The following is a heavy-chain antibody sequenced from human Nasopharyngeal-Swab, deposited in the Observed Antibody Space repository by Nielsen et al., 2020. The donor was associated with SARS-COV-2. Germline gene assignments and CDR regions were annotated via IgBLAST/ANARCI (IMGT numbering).Heavy chain of an antibody. J-gene: IGHJ4*02. V-gene: IGHV3-7*01. CDR2: IAQDGSES. CDR3: ARDHAYDYVWGSYRPLIPRFDY. D-gene: IGHD3-16*02. Sequence: GESLKISCAASGFTFSNYWMSWVRQAPGKGLEWVANIAQDGSESHYVDSVKGRFTISRDNAWNSLYLQMNSLRDEDTAVYYCARDHAYDYVWGSYRPLIPRFDYWGQGTLVTVSS. CDR1: GFTFSNYW.